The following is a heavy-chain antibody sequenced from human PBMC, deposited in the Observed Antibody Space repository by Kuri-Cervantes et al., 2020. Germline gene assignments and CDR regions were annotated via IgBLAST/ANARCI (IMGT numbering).Heavy chain of an antibody. CDR2: IYYSGST. CDR3: ARISGSRYYYYMDV. CDR1: GGSISSSSYY. V-gene: IGHV4-39*07. J-gene: IGHJ6*03. Sequence: SETLSLTCTVSGGSISSSSYYWGWIRQPPGKGLEWIGSIYYSGSTNYNPSLKSRVTISVDTSKNQFSLKLSSVTAADTAVYYCARISGSRYYYYMDVWGKGTTVTVSS. D-gene: IGHD1-26*01.